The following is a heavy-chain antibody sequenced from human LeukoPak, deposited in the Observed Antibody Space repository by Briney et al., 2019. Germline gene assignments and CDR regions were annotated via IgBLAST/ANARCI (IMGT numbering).Heavy chain of an antibody. D-gene: IGHD1-1*01. CDR3: AKVRGSNWDPFDY. Sequence: PGGSLRLSCAASGFSFSSYAMSWVRQAPGEGLEWVSTIIGSGSSTYYADSVKGRFTISRDNAKNTLYLQMSSLRAEDTAVYYCAKVRGSNWDPFDYWGQGTLVTVSS. V-gene: IGHV3-23*01. CDR1: GFSFSSYA. CDR2: IIGSGSST. J-gene: IGHJ4*02.